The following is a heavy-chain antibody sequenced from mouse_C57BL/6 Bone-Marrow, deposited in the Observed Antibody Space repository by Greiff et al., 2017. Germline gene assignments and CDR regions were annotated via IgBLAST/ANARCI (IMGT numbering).Heavy chain of an antibody. Sequence: VQLQQPGTELVKPGASVKLSCKASGYTFTSYWMPWVKQRPGQGLAWIGNINPSNGGTNYNEKFKSKATLTVDKSSSTAYMQLSSLTSADSAVYDCARWIYYGFAYWGQGTLVTVSA. CDR1: GYTFTSYW. CDR3: ARWIYYGFAY. CDR2: INPSNGGT. J-gene: IGHJ3*01. D-gene: IGHD1-1*01. V-gene: IGHV1-53*01.